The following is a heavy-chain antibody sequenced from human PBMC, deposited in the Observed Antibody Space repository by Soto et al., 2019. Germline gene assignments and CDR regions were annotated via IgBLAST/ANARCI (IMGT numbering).Heavy chain of an antibody. CDR2: ISGYDGRT. CDR1: GYTFTRYG. Sequence: QVHLVQSGAEVKKPGASVKVSCKTSGYTFTRYGISWVRQAPGQGLEWMGWISGYDGRTNFAQKVQDRVTMTTDTSTNTVYMELRSLISDDTAVYYCAREGDFPYYYYGMDVWGQGTTVTVSS. J-gene: IGHJ6*02. CDR3: AREGDFPYYYYGMDV. D-gene: IGHD2-21*02. V-gene: IGHV1-18*01.